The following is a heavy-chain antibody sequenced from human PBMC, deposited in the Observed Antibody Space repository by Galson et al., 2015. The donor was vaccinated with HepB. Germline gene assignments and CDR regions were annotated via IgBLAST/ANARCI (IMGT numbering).Heavy chain of an antibody. V-gene: IGHV3-23*01. CDR2: ISNSGGNT. CDR3: AKNQGGDFYYFDS. CDR1: GFTFSTYN. Sequence: SLRLSCAASGFTFSTYNMSWVRQAPGKGLEWVSGISNSGGNTYYADSVKGRFTISRDNSKRTLYLQMNSLRAEDTAVYSCAKNQGGDFYYFDSWGQGTLVTVSS. J-gene: IGHJ4*02.